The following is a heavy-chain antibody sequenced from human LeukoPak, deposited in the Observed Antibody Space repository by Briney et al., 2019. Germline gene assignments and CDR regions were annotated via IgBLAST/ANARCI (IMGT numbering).Heavy chain of an antibody. CDR3: TTDAGSLLWFGELSVRFDP. CDR1: GFTFSNAW. J-gene: IGHJ5*02. CDR2: IKSKTDGGTT. D-gene: IGHD3-10*01. Sequence: PGGSLRLSCAASGFTFSNAWMSWVRQAPGKGLEWVGRIKSKTDGGTTDYAAPVKGRFTISRDDSKNTLYLQMNSLKTEDTAVYYCTTDAGSLLWFGELSVRFDPWGQGTLVTVSS. V-gene: IGHV3-15*01.